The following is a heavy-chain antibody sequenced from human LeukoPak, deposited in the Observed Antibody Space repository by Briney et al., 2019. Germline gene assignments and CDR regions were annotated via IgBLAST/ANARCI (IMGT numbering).Heavy chain of an antibody. CDR1: GFTFSSYA. Sequence: QPGGSLRLSCAASGFTFSSYAMSWVRQAPGKGLEWVSAISGSGGSTYYADSVKGRFTISRDNSKNTLYLQMNSLRAEDTAAYYCAKDGCYYDSSAHFDYWGQGTLVTVSS. J-gene: IGHJ4*02. CDR3: AKDGCYYDSSAHFDY. CDR2: ISGSGGST. D-gene: IGHD3-22*01. V-gene: IGHV3-23*01.